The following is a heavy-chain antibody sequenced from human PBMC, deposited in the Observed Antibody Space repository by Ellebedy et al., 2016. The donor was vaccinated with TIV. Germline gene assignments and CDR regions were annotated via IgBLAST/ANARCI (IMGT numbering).Heavy chain of an antibody. CDR3: ASIGGWGIVGATDEDAFDI. J-gene: IGHJ3*02. CDR2: ISAYNGNT. CDR1: GYTFTSYG. V-gene: IGHV1-18*04. Sequence: ASVKVSCKASGYTFTSYGISWVRQAPGQGLEWMGWISAYNGNTNYAQKLQGRVTMTTDKSTSTAYMELRSRRSDETAVYYCASIGGWGIVGATDEDAFDIWGQGTMVTVSS. D-gene: IGHD1-26*01.